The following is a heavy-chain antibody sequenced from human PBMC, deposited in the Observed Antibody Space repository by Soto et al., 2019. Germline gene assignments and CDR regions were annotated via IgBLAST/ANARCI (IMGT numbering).Heavy chain of an antibody. Sequence: QVQLVQSGAEVKKPGSSVKVSCKASGGTFSTYATSWVRQAPGQGLEWMGMIIPMFGTANYAQKFQDRVTITADKSTSTAYMELSSLRSEDTAVYYCARDEGGSGYQLDSWGQGTLVTVSS. D-gene: IGHD3-22*01. CDR1: GGTFSTYA. CDR2: IIPMFGTA. V-gene: IGHV1-69*06. J-gene: IGHJ5*01. CDR3: ARDEGGSGYQLDS.